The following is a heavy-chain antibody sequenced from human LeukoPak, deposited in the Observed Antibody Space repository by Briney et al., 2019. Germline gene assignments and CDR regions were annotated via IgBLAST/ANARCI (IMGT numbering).Heavy chain of an antibody. Sequence: ASVKVSCKASGGTFSSYAISWVRQAPGQGLEWMGRIVPILGIANYAQKFQGRVTITADKSTSTAYMELSSLRSEDTAVYYCARGDYYYGMDVWGQGTTVTVSS. CDR2: IVPILGIA. V-gene: IGHV1-69*04. J-gene: IGHJ6*02. CDR3: ARGDYYYGMDV. CDR1: GGTFSSYA.